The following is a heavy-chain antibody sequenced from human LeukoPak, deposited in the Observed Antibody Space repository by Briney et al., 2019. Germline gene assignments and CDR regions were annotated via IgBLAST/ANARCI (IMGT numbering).Heavy chain of an antibody. CDR3: AKRGVVIRVILVGFHKEAYYFDS. CDR1: GTTLSNYG. CDR2: ISGSGGST. D-gene: IGHD3-22*01. V-gene: IGHV3-23*01. J-gene: IGHJ4*02. Sequence: GGSLRLSCAASGTTLSNYGMSWVRQAPGKGLEWVAGISGSGGSTNYADSVKGRFTISRDNPKNTLYLQMNSLRAEDTAVYFCAKRGVVIRVILVGFHKEAYYFDSWGQGALVTVSS.